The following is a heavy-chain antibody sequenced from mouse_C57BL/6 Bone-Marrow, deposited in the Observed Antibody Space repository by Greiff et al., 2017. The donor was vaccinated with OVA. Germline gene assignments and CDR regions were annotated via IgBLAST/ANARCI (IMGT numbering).Heavy chain of an antibody. CDR2: IYPSDSET. D-gene: IGHD2-4*01. V-gene: IGHV1-61*01. CDR1: GYTFTSYW. CDR3: ARRGYYEYFDV. Sequence: QVQLQQSGAELVRPGSSVKLSCKASGYTFTSYWMDWVKQRPGQGLEWIGNIYPSDSETHYNQKFKDKATLTVDKSSSTAYMQLSSLTSEDSAVYYCARRGYYEYFDVWGTGTTVTVSS. J-gene: IGHJ1*03.